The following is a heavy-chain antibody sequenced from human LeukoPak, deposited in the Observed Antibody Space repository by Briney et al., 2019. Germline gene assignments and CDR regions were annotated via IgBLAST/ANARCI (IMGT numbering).Heavy chain of an antibody. CDR3: ARSRWDY. D-gene: IGHD4-23*01. CDR1: GFTFSSYA. J-gene: IGHJ4*02. Sequence: PGGSLRLSCAASGFTFSSYAMSWVRQAPGKGLEWVSYISSSTTTIYYADSVKGRFTISRDNAENSLYLQMNSLRAEDTAVYYCARSRWDYWGQGTLVTVSS. CDR2: ISSSTTTI. V-gene: IGHV3-48*04.